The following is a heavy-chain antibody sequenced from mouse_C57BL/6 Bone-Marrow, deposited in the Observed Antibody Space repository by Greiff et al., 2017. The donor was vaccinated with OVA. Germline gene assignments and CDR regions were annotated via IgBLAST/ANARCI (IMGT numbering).Heavy chain of an antibody. Sequence: QVQLQQPGAELVKPGASVKVSCKASGYTFTSYWMHWVKQRPGQGLEWIGMIHPNSGSTNYNEKFKSKATLTVDKSSSTAYMQLSSLTSEDSAVYYCAKTGTRGYAMDYWGQGTSVTVSS. V-gene: IGHV1-64*01. CDR3: AKTGTRGYAMDY. J-gene: IGHJ4*01. CDR2: IHPNSGST. D-gene: IGHD4-1*01. CDR1: GYTFTSYW.